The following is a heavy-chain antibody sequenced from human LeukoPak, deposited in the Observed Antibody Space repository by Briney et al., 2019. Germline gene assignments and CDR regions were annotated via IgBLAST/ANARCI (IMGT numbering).Heavy chain of an antibody. J-gene: IGHJ4*02. Sequence: KASETLSLTCTVSGGSISSGGYYWSWIRQPPGKGLEWIGYIYHSGSTYYNPSLKSRVTISVDTSKNQFSLKLSSVTAADTAVYYCARAPSPSGPRGVLDYWGQGTLVTVSS. CDR2: IYHSGST. D-gene: IGHD2-8*01. V-gene: IGHV4-61*08. CDR1: GGSISSGGYY. CDR3: ARAPSPSGPRGVLDY.